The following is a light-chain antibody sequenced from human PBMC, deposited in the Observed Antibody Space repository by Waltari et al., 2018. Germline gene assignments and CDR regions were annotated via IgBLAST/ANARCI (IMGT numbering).Light chain of an antibody. V-gene: IGKV1-33*01. Sequence: DIQMTQSPFSLSASVRNRVTITCQASQDISNYLNWYQQKPGKAPKLLIYDASNLETGVPSRFSGSGSGTDFTFTISSLQPEDIATYYCQQYDNLPLTFGGGTKVEIK. CDR3: QQYDNLPLT. CDR1: QDISNY. J-gene: IGKJ4*01. CDR2: DAS.